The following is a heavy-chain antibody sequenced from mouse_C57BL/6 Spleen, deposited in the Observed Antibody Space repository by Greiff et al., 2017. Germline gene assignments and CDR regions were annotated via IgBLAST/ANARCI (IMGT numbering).Heavy chain of an antibody. Sequence: QVQLKESGAELMKPGASVKLSCKATGYTFTGYWIEWVKQRPGHGLEWIGEILPGSGSTNYNEKFKGKATFTADTSSNPAYMQLSSLTTEDSAIYYCARWEVTTWDYWGQGTTLTVSS. V-gene: IGHV1-9*01. J-gene: IGHJ2*01. CDR3: ARWEVTTWDY. CDR2: ILPGSGST. D-gene: IGHD2-2*01. CDR1: GYTFTGYW.